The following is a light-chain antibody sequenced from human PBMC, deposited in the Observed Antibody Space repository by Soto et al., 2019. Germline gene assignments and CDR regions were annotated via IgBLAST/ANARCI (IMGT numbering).Light chain of an antibody. Sequence: QSALTQPASVSGSPGQSITISCTGTSSDVGGYNYVSWYQPHPGKAHKLMIYDVSNRPSGVSNRFSGSKSGNTASLTISGLQAEDEADYYCSSYTSSSTPYVFGTGTKLTVL. J-gene: IGLJ1*01. CDR3: SSYTSSSTPYV. CDR1: SSDVGGYNY. V-gene: IGLV2-14*01. CDR2: DVS.